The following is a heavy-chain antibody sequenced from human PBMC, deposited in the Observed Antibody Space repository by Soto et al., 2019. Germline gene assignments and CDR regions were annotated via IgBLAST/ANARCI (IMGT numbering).Heavy chain of an antibody. CDR2: ISSSSSYI. Sequence: GGSLRLSCAASGFTFSSYSMNWVRQAPGKGLEWVSSISSSSSYIYYADSVKGRFTISRDNAKNSLYLQMNSLRAEDTAVYYCARETGTTGTNWFDPWGQGTLVTVSS. D-gene: IGHD1-7*01. J-gene: IGHJ5*02. V-gene: IGHV3-21*01. CDR3: ARETGTTGTNWFDP. CDR1: GFTFSSYS.